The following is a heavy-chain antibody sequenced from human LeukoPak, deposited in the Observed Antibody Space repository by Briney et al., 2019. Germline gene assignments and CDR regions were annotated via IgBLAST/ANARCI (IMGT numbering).Heavy chain of an antibody. CDR1: GGSISNSNW. CDR2: IYHSGST. V-gene: IGHV4-4*02. D-gene: IGHD2-15*01. CDR3: AFSGGSCYQCFQH. Sequence: SETLSLTCAVSGGSISNSNWWSWVRQPPGKGLEWIGEIYHSGSTNYNPSLRSRVTISVDKSKNQFSLKLSSVTAADTAVYYCAFSGGSCYQCFQHWGQGTLVTVSS. J-gene: IGHJ1*01.